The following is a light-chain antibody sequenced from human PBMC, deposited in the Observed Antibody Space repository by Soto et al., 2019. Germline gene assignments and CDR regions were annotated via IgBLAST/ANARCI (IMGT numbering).Light chain of an antibody. J-gene: IGLJ1*01. CDR1: SSDVGTYNL. CDR2: EVF. Sequence: QSVLTQPASVSGSPGKSITISCPGTSSDVGTYNLVSWYQQHPGKVPKLILYEVFKRPSGVSSRFSGSKSGNPASLTISGLQADDEAPYKCGSNVGLNTYIFGTWPKVTV. CDR3: GSNVGLNTYI. V-gene: IGLV2-23*02.